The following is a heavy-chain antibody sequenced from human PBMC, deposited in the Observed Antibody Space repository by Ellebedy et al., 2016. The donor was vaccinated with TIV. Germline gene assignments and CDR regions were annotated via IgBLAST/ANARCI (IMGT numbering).Heavy chain of an antibody. J-gene: IGHJ6*02. CDR1: GGSINGYY. CDR3: ARLAPAYYYAMDV. CDR2: IYYSGST. Sequence: MPSETLSLTCTVSGGSINGYYWSWVRQPPGKGLDWIGYIYYSGSTNYNPSLQSRVTISVDTSTNQFSLKMSSVTAADTAVYYCARLAPAYYYAMDVWGQGTTVTVSS. V-gene: IGHV4-59*08.